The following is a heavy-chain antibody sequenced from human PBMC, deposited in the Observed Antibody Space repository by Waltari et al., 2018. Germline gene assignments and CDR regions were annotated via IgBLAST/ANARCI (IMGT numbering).Heavy chain of an antibody. CDR1: GGTFSSYA. D-gene: IGHD5-12*01. J-gene: IGHJ4*02. Sequence: QVQLVQSGAEVKKPGSSVKVSCKASGGTFSSYAISWVRQAPGQGLEWMGGSIPILGIANYAQKFRGRVTITADESTSTAYMELSSLRSEDTAVYYCARGERRDGYNGDYWGQGTLVTVSS. V-gene: IGHV1-69*04. CDR3: ARGERRDGYNGDY. CDR2: SIPILGIA.